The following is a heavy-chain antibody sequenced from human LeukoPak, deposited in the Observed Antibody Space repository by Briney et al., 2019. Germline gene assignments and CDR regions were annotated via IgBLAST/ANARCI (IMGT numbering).Heavy chain of an antibody. Sequence: PSETLSLTCAVYGGSFSGYYWSWIRQPPGKGLEWIGEINHSGSTYYNPSLKSRVTISVDTSKNQFSLKLSSVTAADTAVYYCARDGDYYGSGSYYIINWFDPWGQGTLVTVSS. D-gene: IGHD3-10*01. CDR3: ARDGDYYGSGSYYIINWFDP. V-gene: IGHV4-34*01. CDR1: GGSFSGYY. J-gene: IGHJ5*02. CDR2: INHSGST.